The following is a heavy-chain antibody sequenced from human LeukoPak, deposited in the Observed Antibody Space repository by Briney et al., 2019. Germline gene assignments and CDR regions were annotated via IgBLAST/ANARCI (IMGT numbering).Heavy chain of an antibody. CDR3: AAGGGSEQLEGCY. V-gene: IGHV1-58*01. D-gene: IGHD6-6*01. CDR1: GFTFTSSA. J-gene: IGHJ4*02. CDR2: IVVGSGNT. Sequence: GASVKVSCKASGFTFTSSAVQWVRQARGQRLEWIGRIVVGSGNTNYAQKFQERVTITRDMSTSTAYMELSSLRSEDTAVYYCAAGGGSEQLEGCYWGQGTLVTVSS.